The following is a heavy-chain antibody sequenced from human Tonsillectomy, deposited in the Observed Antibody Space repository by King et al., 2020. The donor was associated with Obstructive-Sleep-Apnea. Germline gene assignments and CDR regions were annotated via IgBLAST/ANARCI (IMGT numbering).Heavy chain of an antibody. CDR2: INPSGGST. Sequence: QLVQSGAEVKKPGASVKVSCKASGYTFTSYYMHWVRQAPGQGLEWMGIINPSGGSTSYAQKFQGRVTMTRDTSTSTVYMELSSLRSEDTAVYYCARGGITGTRGDAFDIWGQGTMVTVSS. CDR3: ARGGITGTRGDAFDI. CDR1: GYTFTSYY. D-gene: IGHD1-20*01. J-gene: IGHJ3*02. V-gene: IGHV1-46*01.